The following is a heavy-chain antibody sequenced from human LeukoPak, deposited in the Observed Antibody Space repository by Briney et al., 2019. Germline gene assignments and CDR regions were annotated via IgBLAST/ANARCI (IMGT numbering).Heavy chain of an antibody. J-gene: IGHJ3*02. Sequence: SEALSLTCTVSGGSISSYYWSWIRQPPGKGLEGIGYIYYSGSTNYNPSLKSRVTISVDTSKNQFSLKLSSVTAADTAVYYCARGFHGAIFGVDTHDALDIWGQGTMVTVSS. V-gene: IGHV4-59*01. CDR1: GGSISSYY. CDR2: IYYSGST. D-gene: IGHD3-3*01. CDR3: ARGFHGAIFGVDTHDALDI.